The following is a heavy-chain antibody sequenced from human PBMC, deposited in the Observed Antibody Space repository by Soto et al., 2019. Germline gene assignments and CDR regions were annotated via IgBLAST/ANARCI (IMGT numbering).Heavy chain of an antibody. J-gene: IGHJ4*02. CDR2: ISSSSSYI. CDR1: GFTFSSYS. CDR3: APDPGGQDCLGT. Sequence: EVQLVESGGGLVKPGGSLRLSCAASGFTFSSYSMNWVRQAPGKGLEWVSSISSSSSYIYYADSVKGRFTISRDNAKNSLYLQMNILRAEDTAVYYCAPDPGGQDCLGTWGQGTLVTVSS. V-gene: IGHV3-21*01. D-gene: IGHD2-21*01.